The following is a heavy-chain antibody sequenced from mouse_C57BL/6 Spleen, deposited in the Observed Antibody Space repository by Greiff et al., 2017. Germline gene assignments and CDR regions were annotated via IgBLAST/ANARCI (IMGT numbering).Heavy chain of an antibody. J-gene: IGHJ4*01. D-gene: IGHD2-3*01. CDR2: ISSGSSTI. V-gene: IGHV5-17*01. CDR1: GFTFSDYG. Sequence: EVQLVESGGGLVKPGGSLKLSCAASGFTFSDYGMHWVRQAPEKGLEWVAYISSGSSTIYYADTVKGRFTISRDNAKNTLFLQMTSLRSEDTAMYYCASPIYDGYYGAMDYWGQGTSVTVSS. CDR3: ASPIYDGYYGAMDY.